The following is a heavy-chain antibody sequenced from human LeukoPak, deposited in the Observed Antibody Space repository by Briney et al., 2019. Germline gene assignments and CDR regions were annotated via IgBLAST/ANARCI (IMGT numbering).Heavy chain of an antibody. CDR3: ARVADRWQQLARRRDAFGI. CDR1: GYTFTSYY. CDR2: INPSGGST. Sequence: GASVKVSCKASGYTFTSYYMHWVRQAPGQGLEWMGIINPSGGSTSYAQKFQGRVTMTRDTSTSTVYMELSSLRSEDTAVYYCARVADRWQQLARRRDAFGIWGQGTMVTVSS. J-gene: IGHJ3*02. D-gene: IGHD6-13*01. V-gene: IGHV1-46*01.